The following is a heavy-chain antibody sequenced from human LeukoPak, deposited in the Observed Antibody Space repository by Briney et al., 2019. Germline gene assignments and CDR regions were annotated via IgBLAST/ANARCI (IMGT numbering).Heavy chain of an antibody. CDR2: IIPIFGTA. CDR1: GGTFSSYA. D-gene: IGHD2-15*01. CDR3: ARGGGDIVVVAFAFDI. V-gene: IGHV1-69*13. J-gene: IGHJ3*02. Sequence: SVKVPCKASGGTFSSYAISWVRQAPGQGLEWMGGIIPIFGTANYAQKFQGRVTITADESTSTAYMELSSLRSEDTAVYYCARGGGDIVVVAFAFDIWGQGTMVTVSS.